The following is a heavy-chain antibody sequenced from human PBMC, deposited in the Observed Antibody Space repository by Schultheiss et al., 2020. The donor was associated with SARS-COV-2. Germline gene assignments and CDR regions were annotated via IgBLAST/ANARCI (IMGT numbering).Heavy chain of an antibody. J-gene: IGHJ4*02. D-gene: IGHD1-26*01. CDR3: ARQLWELLPDHFDY. CDR2: IYYSGST. Sequence: SETLSLTCTVSGGSVSSYYWSWIRQHPGKGLEWIGYIYYSGSTYYNPSLKSRVTISVDTSKNQFSLKLSSVTAADTAVYYCARQLWELLPDHFDYWGQGTLVTVSS. CDR1: GGSVSSYY. V-gene: IGHV4-59*06.